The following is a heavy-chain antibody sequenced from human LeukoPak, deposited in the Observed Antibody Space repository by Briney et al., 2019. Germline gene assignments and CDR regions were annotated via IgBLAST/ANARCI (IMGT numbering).Heavy chain of an antibody. J-gene: IGHJ5*02. CDR3: ARHPKGYFPRFDP. Sequence: SETLSLTGTVYGGSISSRSHYWCWLRQPPGKGLEWLGSIYYSGNTYYNPSLKRRTTISVDTSKNQFSLKLSAVTAADTAVYYCARHPKGYFPRFDPWGQGTLVSVSS. CDR1: GGSISSRSHY. D-gene: IGHD2-15*01. V-gene: IGHV4-39*01. CDR2: IYYSGNT.